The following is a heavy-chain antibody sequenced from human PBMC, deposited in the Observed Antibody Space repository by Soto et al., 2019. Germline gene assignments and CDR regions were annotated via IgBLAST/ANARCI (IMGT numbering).Heavy chain of an antibody. CDR2: ISYDGSNK. CDR1: GFTFSSYG. Sequence: HPGGSLRLSCAASGFTFSSYGMHWVRQAPGKGLEWVAVISYDGSNKYYADSVKGRFTISRDNSKNTLYLQMNSLRAEDTAVYYCAKSTTVVTPLDYWGQGTLVTVSS. V-gene: IGHV3-30*18. J-gene: IGHJ4*02. CDR3: AKSTTVVTPLDY. D-gene: IGHD4-17*01.